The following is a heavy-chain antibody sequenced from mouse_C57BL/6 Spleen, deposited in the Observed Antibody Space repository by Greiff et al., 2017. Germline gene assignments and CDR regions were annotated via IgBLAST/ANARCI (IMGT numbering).Heavy chain of an antibody. J-gene: IGHJ2*01. CDR1: GYTFTSYW. V-gene: IGHV1-55*01. CDR3: ARWDYDYDRNYFDY. D-gene: IGHD2-4*01. Sequence: VQLQQPGAELVKPGASVKMSCKASGYTFTSYWITWVKQRPGQGLEWIGDIYPGSGSTNYNEKFKSKATLTVDTSSSTAYMQLSSLTSEDSAVYYCARWDYDYDRNYFDYWGQGTTLTVSS. CDR2: IYPGSGST.